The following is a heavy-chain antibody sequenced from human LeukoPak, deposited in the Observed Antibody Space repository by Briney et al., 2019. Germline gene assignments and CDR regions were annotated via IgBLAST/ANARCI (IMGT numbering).Heavy chain of an antibody. V-gene: IGHV3-15*01. J-gene: IGHJ3*02. Sequence: GGSLRLSCAASGFTFSNAWMSWVRQAPGKGLEWVGRIKSKTDGGTTDYAAPVKGRFTISRDDSKNTLYLQMNSLKTEDTAVYYRTTDRGGYCSSTSCYIGAFDIWGQGTMVTVSS. CDR1: GFTFSNAW. CDR2: IKSKTDGGTT. D-gene: IGHD2-2*02. CDR3: TTDRGGYCSSTSCYIGAFDI.